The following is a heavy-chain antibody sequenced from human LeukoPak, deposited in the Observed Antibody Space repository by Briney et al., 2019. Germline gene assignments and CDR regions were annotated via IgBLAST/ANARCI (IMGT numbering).Heavy chain of an antibody. CDR2: INHSGST. D-gene: IGHD3-10*01. V-gene: IGHV4-34*01. CDR3: ARLPYYGSGSYWPDYYYGMDV. J-gene: IGHJ6*02. CDR1: GGSFSGYY. Sequence: SETLSLTCAVYGGSFSGYYWSWIRQPPGKGLEWIGEINHSGSTNYNPSLKSRVTISVDTSKNQFSLKLSSVTAADTAVYYCARLPYYGSGSYWPDYYYGMDVWGQGTTVTVSS.